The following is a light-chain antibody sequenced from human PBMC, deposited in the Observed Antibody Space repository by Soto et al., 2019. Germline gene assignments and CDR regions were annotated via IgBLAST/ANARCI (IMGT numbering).Light chain of an antibody. V-gene: IGKV3-20*01. CDR1: QNVNSNF. CDR3: QQYGRSPLLYA. J-gene: IGKJ2*01. CDR2: DAS. Sequence: EIVLTQSPDTLSLSPGERATLSCRTSQNVNSNFLAWYQQKPGQAPRLLFYDASTRAAGVPDRFRGGGSRTDFTLTITRLEPEDFAIYYCQQYGRSPLLYAFGQGTRVGVK.